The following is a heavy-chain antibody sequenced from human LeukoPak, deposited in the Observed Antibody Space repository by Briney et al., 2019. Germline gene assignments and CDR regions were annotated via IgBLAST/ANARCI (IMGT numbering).Heavy chain of an antibody. D-gene: IGHD2-15*01. V-gene: IGHV3-7*01. J-gene: IGHJ3*02. CDR3: ARDPGWSSFDI. CDR1: GFTFSSYW. CDR2: INQDGGTK. Sequence: GGSLRLSCAASGFTFSSYWMSWVRQAPGKGLKFLADINQDGGTKTYVDSVKGRFTISRDNAENSLYLQMSSLSAEDTALDYCARDPGWSSFDIWGQGIMVTVSS.